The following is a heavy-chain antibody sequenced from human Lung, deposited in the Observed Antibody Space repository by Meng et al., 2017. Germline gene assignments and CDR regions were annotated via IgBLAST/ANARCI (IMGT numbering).Heavy chain of an antibody. V-gene: IGHV3-21*01. J-gene: IGHJ4*02. Sequence: EVQLVESGGGLVKPGGSLRRSCAASGFTFSSDSMNGVRQAPGKGREWVSSISSSSTYADSVKGRFTISRDNAKNSLYLQMNSLRAEDTAVYYCARGRVVVAATPSDYWGQGTLVTVSS. D-gene: IGHD2-15*01. CDR3: ARGRVVVAATPSDY. CDR1: GFTFSSDS. CDR2: ISSSST.